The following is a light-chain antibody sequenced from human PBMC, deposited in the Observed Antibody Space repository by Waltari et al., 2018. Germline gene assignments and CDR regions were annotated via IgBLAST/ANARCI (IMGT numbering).Light chain of an antibody. Sequence: QSALTQPRPVSGSPGQSVTIPCTGTSSDFGGYNYVSWYQQHPGKSPKLIIYEVNKKPSGVPDRFSGSKSGNTASLTVSGLQADDEADYYCSSYAGSNNFVFGPGTEVTVL. J-gene: IGLJ1*01. CDR3: SSYAGSNNFV. CDR1: SSDFGGYNY. CDR2: EVN. V-gene: IGLV2-8*01.